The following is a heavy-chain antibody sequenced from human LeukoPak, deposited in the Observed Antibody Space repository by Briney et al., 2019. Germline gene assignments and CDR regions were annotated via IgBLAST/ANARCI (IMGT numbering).Heavy chain of an antibody. CDR2: IYYSGST. D-gene: IGHD6-19*01. Sequence: PSETLSLTCTVSSGSISSSSYYWGWIRQPPGKGLEWIGSIYYSGSTYYNPSLKSRVTISVDTSKNQFSLKLSSVTAADTAVYYCARDGGYSSGWYPSWGQGTLVTVSS. J-gene: IGHJ4*02. CDR3: ARDGGYSSGWYPS. V-gene: IGHV4-39*07. CDR1: SGSISSSSYY.